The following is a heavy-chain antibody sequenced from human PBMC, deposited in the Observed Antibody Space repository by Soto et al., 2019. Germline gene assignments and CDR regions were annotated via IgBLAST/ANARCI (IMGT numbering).Heavy chain of an antibody. CDR2: IIPIFGTA. CDR3: ARARDVERWLLKVEYYFDY. Sequence: GASVKVSCKASGGTFSSYAISWVRQAPGQGLEWMGGIIPIFGTANYAQKFQGRVTITADESTSTAYMELSSLRSEDTAVYYCARARDVERWLLKVEYYFDYWGQGTLVTVSS. V-gene: IGHV1-69*13. CDR1: GGTFSSYA. D-gene: IGHD1-26*01. J-gene: IGHJ4*02.